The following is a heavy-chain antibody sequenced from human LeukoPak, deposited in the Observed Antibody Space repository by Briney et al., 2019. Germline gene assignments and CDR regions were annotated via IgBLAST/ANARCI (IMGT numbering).Heavy chain of an antibody. J-gene: IGHJ6*02. V-gene: IGHV3-11*03. CDR2: ISSSSSYT. Sequence: GGSLRLSCAASGFTFSDYYMSWIRQAPGKGLEWVSYISSSSSYTNYADSVKGRFTISRDNAKNSLYLQMNSLRAEDTAVYYCARQKGYSYRYYYYGMDVWGQGTTVTVSS. CDR1: GFTFSDYY. CDR3: ARQKGYSYRYYYYGMDV. D-gene: IGHD5-18*01.